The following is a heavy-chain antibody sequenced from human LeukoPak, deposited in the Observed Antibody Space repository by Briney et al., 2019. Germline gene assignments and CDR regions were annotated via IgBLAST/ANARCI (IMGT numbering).Heavy chain of an antibody. J-gene: IGHJ4*02. Sequence: GGSLRLSCAASGFTFSSYAMSWVRQAPGKGLEWVSAISGIGGSTYYADSVKGRFTISRDNSKNTLYLQMDSLRAEDTAVYYCAKEHETTGGPLGSYIFGYWGQGTLVTVSS. D-gene: IGHD1-26*01. CDR2: ISGIGGST. CDR1: GFTFSSYA. CDR3: AKEHETTGGPLGSYIFGY. V-gene: IGHV3-23*01.